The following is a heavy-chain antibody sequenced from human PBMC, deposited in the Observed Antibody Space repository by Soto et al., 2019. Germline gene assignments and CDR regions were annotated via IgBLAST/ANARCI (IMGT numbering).Heavy chain of an antibody. V-gene: IGHV3-23*01. CDR1: GFTFSSYA. J-gene: IGHJ3*02. Sequence: EVQLLESGGGLVQPGGSLRLSCAASGFTFSSYAMSWVRQAPGKGLEWVSAISGSGGSTYYADSVKGRFTISRDNSSTTLYLQMNSLRAEDTAVYYCAKDVGKAPGAFDIWGQGTMVTVSS. CDR3: AKDVGKAPGAFDI. D-gene: IGHD1-26*01. CDR2: ISGSGGST.